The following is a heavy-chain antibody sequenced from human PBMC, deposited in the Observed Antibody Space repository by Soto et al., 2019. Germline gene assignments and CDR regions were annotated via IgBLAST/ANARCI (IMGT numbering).Heavy chain of an antibody. D-gene: IGHD3-10*01. CDR3: ARPPRRYYYGMDV. V-gene: IGHV4-39*01. Sequence: KTSETLSLTCTVSGGSISSSSYYWGWIRQPPGKGLEWIGSIYYSGSTYYNPSLKSRVTISVDTSKNQFSLKLSSVTAADTAVYYCARPPRRYYYGMDVWGQGTTVTVSS. CDR2: IYYSGST. CDR1: GGSISSSSYY. J-gene: IGHJ6*02.